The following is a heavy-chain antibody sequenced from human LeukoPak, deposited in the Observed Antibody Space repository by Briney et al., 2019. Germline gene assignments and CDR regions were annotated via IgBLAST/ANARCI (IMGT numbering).Heavy chain of an antibody. J-gene: IGHJ4*02. V-gene: IGHV4-59*01. CDR2: IYYSGST. Sequence: SETLSLTCTVSGGSISSYYWSWIRQPPGKGLEWIGYIYYSGSTNYNPSLKSRVTISVDTSKNQFSLKLSSVTAADTAVYYCARAGWELLDYFDYWGQGTLVTVSS. D-gene: IGHD1-26*01. CDR1: GGSISSYY. CDR3: ARAGWELLDYFDY.